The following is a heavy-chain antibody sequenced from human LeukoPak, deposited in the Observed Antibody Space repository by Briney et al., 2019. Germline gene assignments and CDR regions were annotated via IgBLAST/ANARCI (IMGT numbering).Heavy chain of an antibody. Sequence: SQTLSLTCTVSGGSISSGSYYWSWIRQPAGKGREWIGRIYTSGSTNYNPSLKSRVTISVDTSKNQFSLKLSSVTAADTAVYYCARDRLRWPHRDAFDIWGPGTMVTVSS. CDR3: ARDRLRWPHRDAFDI. CDR1: GGSISSGSYY. CDR2: IYTSGST. D-gene: IGHD4-23*01. J-gene: IGHJ3*02. V-gene: IGHV4-61*02.